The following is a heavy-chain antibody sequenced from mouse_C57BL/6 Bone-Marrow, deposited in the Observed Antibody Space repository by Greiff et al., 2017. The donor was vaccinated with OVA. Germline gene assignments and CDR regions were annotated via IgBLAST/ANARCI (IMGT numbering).Heavy chain of an antibody. D-gene: IGHD1-1*01. CDR2: IHPNSGST. CDR1: GYTFTSYW. CDR3: AKGTTVVAKAY. J-gene: IGHJ3*01. V-gene: IGHV1-64*01. Sequence: VQLQQPGAELVKPGASVKLSCKASGYTFTSYWMHWVKQRPGPGLEWIGMIHPNSGSTNYNEKFKSKATLTVDKSSSTAYMQLSSLTSEDSAVYYCAKGTTVVAKAYWGQGTLVTVSA.